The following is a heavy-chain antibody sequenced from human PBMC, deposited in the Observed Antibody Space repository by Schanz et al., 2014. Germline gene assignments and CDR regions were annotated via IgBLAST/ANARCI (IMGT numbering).Heavy chain of an antibody. V-gene: IGHV1-18*01. CDR3: VRVPSRDVSFDL. Sequence: QVQLVQSGAEVKKPGASVKVSCKTSGYTFSDYGITWVRQAPGQGLEWVGWISPYTGNTHYFDKMEARVTMTTDTSANTAYMELRSLRSDDTAHYYCVRVPSRDVSFDLWGRGTLVTVSS. J-gene: IGHJ2*01. CDR1: GYTFSDYG. D-gene: IGHD3-16*01. CDR2: ISPYTGNT.